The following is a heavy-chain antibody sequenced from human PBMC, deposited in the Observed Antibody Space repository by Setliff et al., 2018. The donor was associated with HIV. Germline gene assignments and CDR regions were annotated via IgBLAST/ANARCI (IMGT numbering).Heavy chain of an antibody. CDR2: FLNKNNNYAT. CDR3: TTPLFYYDTSTTWDY. CDR1: GFMYSDTA. V-gene: IGHV3-73*01. Sequence: GGSLRLSCAASGFMYSDTAIHWVRQASGKGLEWVGRFLNKNNNYATAYAVSLKGRFTISRDDSKNTAYLQMNSLTAEDTAVYYCTTPLFYYDTSTTWDYWGQGTLVTVSS. D-gene: IGHD3-22*01. J-gene: IGHJ4*02.